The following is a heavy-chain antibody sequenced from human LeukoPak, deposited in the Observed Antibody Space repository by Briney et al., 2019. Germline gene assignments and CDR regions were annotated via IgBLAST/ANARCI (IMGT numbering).Heavy chain of an antibody. D-gene: IGHD3-22*01. CDR1: GFTFRSYW. V-gene: IGHV3-74*01. CDR3: ARAPRFGSGWYFDY. Sequence: GGSLRLSCAASGFTFRSYWMHWVRRVPGKGLVWVTRTNPDGSSTNYADSVKGRFTISRDNAKNTLYLQMNSLRAEDTAVYYCARAPRFGSGWYFDYWGQGTLVTVSS. J-gene: IGHJ4*02. CDR2: TNPDGSST.